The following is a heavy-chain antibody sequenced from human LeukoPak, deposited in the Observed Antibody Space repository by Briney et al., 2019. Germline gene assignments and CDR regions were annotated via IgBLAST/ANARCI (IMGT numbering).Heavy chain of an antibody. CDR1: GFTVSSNY. J-gene: IGHJ4*02. D-gene: IGHD3-10*01. Sequence: GGSLRLSCAASGFTVSSNYMSWVRQAPGKGLEWVAVIYSGGRTNYADSVKGRFTISRDNSKNTLYLQMNSLRAEDTAVYYCARYNYYGSGSIFDYWGQGTLVTVSS. CDR3: ARYNYYGSGSIFDY. V-gene: IGHV3-53*01. CDR2: IYSGGRT.